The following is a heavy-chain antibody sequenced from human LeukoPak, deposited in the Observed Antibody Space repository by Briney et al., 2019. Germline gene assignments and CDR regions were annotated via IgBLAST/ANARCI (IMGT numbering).Heavy chain of an antibody. J-gene: IGHJ4*02. V-gene: IGHV3-23*01. CDR2: ISGSGGST. Sequence: GGSLRLSCTASGFTFDDYDMNWVRQAPGKGLEWVSAISGSGGSTYYADSVKGRFTISRDNSKNTLYLQMNSLRAEDTAVYYCAKDLRILSGATPFDYWGQGTLVTVSS. CDR3: AKDLRILSGATPFDY. D-gene: IGHD1-26*01. CDR1: GFTFDDYD.